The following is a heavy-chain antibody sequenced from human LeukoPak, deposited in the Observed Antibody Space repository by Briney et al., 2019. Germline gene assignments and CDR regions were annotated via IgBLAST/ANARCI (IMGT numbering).Heavy chain of an antibody. CDR1: GGTFSSYA. V-gene: IGHV1-69*04. D-gene: IGHD2-15*01. CDR3: ARGVGLGPADY. J-gene: IGHJ4*02. Sequence: ASVKVSCKASGGTFSSYAISWVRQAPGQGLEWMGRIIPILGIANYAQKFQGRVTITADKSTSTAYMELRSLRSEDTAVYYCARGVGLGPADYWGQGTLVTVSS. CDR2: IIPILGIA.